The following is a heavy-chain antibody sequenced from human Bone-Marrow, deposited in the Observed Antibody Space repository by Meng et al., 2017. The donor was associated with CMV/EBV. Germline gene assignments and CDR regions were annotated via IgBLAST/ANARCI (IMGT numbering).Heavy chain of an antibody. D-gene: IGHD3-10*01. CDR1: GFAFSDYA. V-gene: IGHV3-30-3*01. CDR2: VSYDGSIK. CDR3: ARELTLTMVRGVIGLPGY. Sequence: GGSLRLSCAASGFAFSDYAFHWVRQAPGKGLEWVAVVSYDGSIKYYAESVKGRFTISRDDSENTLYLQMNSLRSEDTAVYYCARELTLTMVRGVIGLPGYWGQGTLVTVSS. J-gene: IGHJ4*02.